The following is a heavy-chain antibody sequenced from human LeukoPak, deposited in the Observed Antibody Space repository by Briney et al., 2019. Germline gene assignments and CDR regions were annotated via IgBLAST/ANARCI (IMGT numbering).Heavy chain of an antibody. J-gene: IGHJ4*02. V-gene: IGHV3-53*01. Sequence: GGSLRLSCAASGFTVSSNYMSWVRQAPGKGLEWVSVIYSGGSTYYADSVKGRFTISRDNSKNTLYLQMNSLRAEDTAVYYCARDYCSSTNCYHFDYWGQGTLVTVSS. CDR3: ARDYCSSTNCYHFDY. D-gene: IGHD2-2*01. CDR2: IYSGGST. CDR1: GFTVSSNY.